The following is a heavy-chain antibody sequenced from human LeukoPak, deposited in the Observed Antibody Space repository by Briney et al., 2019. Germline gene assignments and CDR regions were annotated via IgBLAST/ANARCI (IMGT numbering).Heavy chain of an antibody. D-gene: IGHD3-3*01. Sequence: PGGSPRLSCVASGFTFSSYSMNWVRQSPGKGLEWVSYISSSSNTIYYADSVKGRFTISRDNANNSLYLQMNSLRAEDTAVYYCARDGFDFWSGYPTTVDYWGQGTPVTVSS. CDR3: ARDGFDFWSGYPTTVDY. CDR1: GFTFSSYS. J-gene: IGHJ4*02. V-gene: IGHV3-48*01. CDR2: ISSSSNTI.